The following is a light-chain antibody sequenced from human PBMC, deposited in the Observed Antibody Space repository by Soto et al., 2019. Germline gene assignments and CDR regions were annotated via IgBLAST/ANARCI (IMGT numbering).Light chain of an antibody. J-gene: IGKJ2*01. CDR2: GTS. CDR3: QQCASSPPT. CDR1: QGVGNSH. V-gene: IGKV3-20*01. Sequence: EIVLTQSPGTLSLSPGDRATLSCRASQGVGNSHLAWYQQRPGQAPRLLIDGTSNGAAGIPDRFSGGGSGTDFTLTISRLEPEDFAVYYCQQCASSPPTFGQGTKLEIK.